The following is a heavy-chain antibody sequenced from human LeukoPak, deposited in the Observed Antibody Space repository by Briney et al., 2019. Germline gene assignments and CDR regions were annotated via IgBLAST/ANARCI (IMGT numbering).Heavy chain of an antibody. CDR3: AKYYYDGTGSNLFDY. CDR2: ISGSGDST. CDR1: GFLLTTIC. Sequence: GGSLRLSCVVAGFLLTTICMSCVSQAPGKGLEWVSAISGSGDSTFHADSVKGRFTISRDNSKNTLYLQMSSLRAEDRAVYSCAKYYYDGTGSNLFDYWGQGTLVTVSS. V-gene: IGHV3-23*01. J-gene: IGHJ4*02. D-gene: IGHD3-22*01.